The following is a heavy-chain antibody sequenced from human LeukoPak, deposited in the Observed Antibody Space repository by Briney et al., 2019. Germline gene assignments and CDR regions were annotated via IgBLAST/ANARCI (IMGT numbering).Heavy chain of an antibody. CDR3: AMRFDS. Sequence: PSETLSLTCTVSGGSISGDTFYWSWIWQPAGKGLEWIGHIYTSGSTNYNPSLKSRVTISLDTSKNQFSLKLSSVTAADTALYYCAMRFDSWGQGTLVTVSS. CDR2: IYTSGST. V-gene: IGHV4-61*09. J-gene: IGHJ4*02. CDR1: GGSISGDTFY.